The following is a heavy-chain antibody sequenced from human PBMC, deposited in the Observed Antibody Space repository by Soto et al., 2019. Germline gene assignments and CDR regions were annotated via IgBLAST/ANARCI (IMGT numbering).Heavy chain of an antibody. V-gene: IGHV1-46*01. Sequence: VSVKLSCNASGYTFSSYYMHWVRQAPRQGLEWMGIINPSGGSTSYAQKFQGRVTMTRDTSTSTVYMELSSLRSEDTAVYYCATPYCGGDCYMDYYYGMDVWGQGTTVTVSS. J-gene: IGHJ6*02. CDR3: ATPYCGGDCYMDYYYGMDV. CDR2: INPSGGST. D-gene: IGHD2-21*02. CDR1: GYTFSSYY.